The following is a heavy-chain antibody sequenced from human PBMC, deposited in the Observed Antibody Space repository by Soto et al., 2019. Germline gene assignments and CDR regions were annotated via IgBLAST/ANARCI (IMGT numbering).Heavy chain of an antibody. D-gene: IGHD4-17*01. CDR2: IWYDGSNK. CDR3: ARDWGDYIRFDAFDI. Sequence: GGSLRLSCAASGFTFRSYGMHWVRQAPGKGLEWVAVIWYDGSNKDYEDSVKGRFTVSRDNSKNTVDLEMNSLRAEDTAVYYCARDWGDYIRFDAFDIWGQGKMVTVSS. CDR1: GFTFRSYG. V-gene: IGHV3-33*01. J-gene: IGHJ3*02.